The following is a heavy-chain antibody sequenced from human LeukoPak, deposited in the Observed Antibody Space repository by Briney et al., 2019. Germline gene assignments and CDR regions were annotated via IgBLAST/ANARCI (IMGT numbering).Heavy chain of an antibody. CDR2: ISSSSSYK. V-gene: IGHV3-21*01. CDR3: AKAGYYDSSGLLLDY. Sequence: GGSLRLSCAASGFTFSSYSMNWVRQAPGKGLEWVSSISSSSSYKYYADSLKGRFTISRDNAKNSLYLQMNSLRAEDTAVYYCAKAGYYDSSGLLLDYWGQGTLVTVSS. CDR1: GFTFSSYS. J-gene: IGHJ4*02. D-gene: IGHD3-22*01.